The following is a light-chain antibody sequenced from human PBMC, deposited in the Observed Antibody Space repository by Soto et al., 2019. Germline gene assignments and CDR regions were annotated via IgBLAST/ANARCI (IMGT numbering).Light chain of an antibody. V-gene: IGKV1-39*01. Sequence: DIRMTQSPSSLSASVGDTVTITCRASQSISRHLNWYQQKPGKAPNLLMYTASNLQSGVPSRFSGSGSGTDFTLTINSLQPEDFATYYCQHYHSYPLTFGGGTKVEIK. CDR1: QSISRH. CDR2: TAS. J-gene: IGKJ4*01. CDR3: QHYHSYPLT.